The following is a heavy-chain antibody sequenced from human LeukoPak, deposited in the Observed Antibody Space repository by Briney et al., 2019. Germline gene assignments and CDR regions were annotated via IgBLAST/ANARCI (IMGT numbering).Heavy chain of an antibody. CDR2: INHSGST. V-gene: IGHV4-34*01. CDR3: ARAHSRSSSGDFDY. Sequence: SETLSLTCGVYGASLSGYYWTWIRQPPGKGLEWIGEINHSGSTNYIPSLKSRISISLDTSKNQFSLRLSSVTAADTAVYYCARAHSRSSSGDFDYWGQGTLVTVSS. J-gene: IGHJ4*02. D-gene: IGHD1-26*01. CDR1: GASLSGYY.